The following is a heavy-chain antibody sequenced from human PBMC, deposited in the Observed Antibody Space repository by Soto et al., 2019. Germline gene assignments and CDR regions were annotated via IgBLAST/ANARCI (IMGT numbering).Heavy chain of an antibody. Sequence: EVQLLESGGGLVQPGGSLRLSCAASGFTFNNYAMSWVRQAPGKGLEWVSSMSGSGFGTYYADSVKGRFTISRDNSKNTLYLQMNSLRAEDTAVYYCAKVLSPRDWYFDLWGRGTLVTVSS. CDR3: AKVLSPRDWYFDL. CDR2: MSGSGFGT. J-gene: IGHJ2*01. CDR1: GFTFNNYA. V-gene: IGHV3-23*01.